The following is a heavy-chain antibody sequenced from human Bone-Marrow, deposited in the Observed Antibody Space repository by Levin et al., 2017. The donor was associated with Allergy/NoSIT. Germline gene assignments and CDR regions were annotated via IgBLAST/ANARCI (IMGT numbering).Heavy chain of an antibody. Sequence: ASVKVSCKASGYTFTGYYMHWVRQAPGQGLEWMGWINPNSGGTNYAQKFQGRVTMTRDTSISTAYMELSRLRSDDTAVYYCARDSYFAGTWYFDYWGQGTLVTVSS. CDR1: GYTFTGYY. CDR3: ARDSYFAGTWYFDY. J-gene: IGHJ4*02. CDR2: INPNSGGT. D-gene: IGHD6-13*01. V-gene: IGHV1-2*02.